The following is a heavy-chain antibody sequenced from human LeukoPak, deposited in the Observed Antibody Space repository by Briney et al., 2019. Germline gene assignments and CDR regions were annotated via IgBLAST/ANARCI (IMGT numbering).Heavy chain of an antibody. CDR1: GGSICGYY. CDR3: ARGDAKHYDLLLGLDY. V-gene: IGHV4-34*01. Sequence: TPETLSLSCTVSGGSICGYYWSCMRQPPGKGRLWLGDINHSGSTNYNPSLKSRVTISVDTSKNQFSLKLSSVTAADTAVYYCARGDAKHYDLLLGLDYWGQGTLVTVSS. CDR2: INHSGST. D-gene: IGHD3-3*01. J-gene: IGHJ4*02.